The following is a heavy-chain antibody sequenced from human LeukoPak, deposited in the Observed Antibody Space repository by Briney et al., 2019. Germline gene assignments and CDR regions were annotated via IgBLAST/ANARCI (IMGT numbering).Heavy chain of an antibody. CDR1: GFTFSDSP. J-gene: IGHJ4*02. V-gene: IGHV3-73*01. Sequence: GGSLRLSCVASGFTFSDSPIHWVRLAPGKGLEWVAHIRGKRDNYATAYAASVKDRFAISRDNSENTAFLQMNSLKTDDTAVYFCARQTVSCHDYWGRGTLVTASS. CDR2: IRGKRDNYAT. D-gene: IGHD2-2*01. CDR3: ARQTVSCHDY.